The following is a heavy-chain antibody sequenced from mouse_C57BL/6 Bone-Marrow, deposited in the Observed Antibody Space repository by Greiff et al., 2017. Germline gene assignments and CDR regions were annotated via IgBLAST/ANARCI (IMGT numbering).Heavy chain of an antibody. CDR1: GYTFTSYW. J-gene: IGHJ3*01. CDR3: ARRGFGSTFAY. V-gene: IGHV1-64*01. D-gene: IGHD1-1*02. CDR2: IHPNCGST. Sequence: QVQLQQPGAELVKPGASVKLSCKASGYTFTSYWMHWVKQRPGQGLEWIGMIHPNCGSTNYNEKFKSKATLTVDKSSSTAYMQLSSLTSEDSAVYYCARRGFGSTFAYWGQGTLVTVSA.